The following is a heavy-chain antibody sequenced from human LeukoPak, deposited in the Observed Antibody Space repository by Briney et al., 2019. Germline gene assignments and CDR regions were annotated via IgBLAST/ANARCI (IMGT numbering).Heavy chain of an antibody. CDR3: ARMYYDDVWGSYRTPYGMDV. J-gene: IGHJ6*02. Sequence: SETLSLTCAVSGGSISSSTYYWGWIRQPPGKGLEWIGSIYYSGSTYYNPSLKSRVTISVDTSKNHLSLNLSSVTAADTAVYYCARMYYDDVWGSYRTPYGMDVWGQGTTVTVSS. D-gene: IGHD3-16*02. CDR1: GGSISSSTYY. V-gene: IGHV4-39*07. CDR2: IYYSGST.